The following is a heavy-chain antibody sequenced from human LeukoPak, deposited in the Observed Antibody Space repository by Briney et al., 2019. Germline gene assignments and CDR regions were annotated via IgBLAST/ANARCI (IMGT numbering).Heavy chain of an antibody. CDR1: GFTFSSYG. J-gene: IGHJ4*02. V-gene: IGHV3-30*02. D-gene: IGHD3-10*01. CDR2: IRYDGSNK. Sequence: GGSLRLSCAASGFTFSSYGMHWVRQAPGKGLEWVAFIRYDGSNKYYADSVKGRFTISRDNSKNTLYLQMNSLRAEDTAVYYCARGGRGFGELSGIWELDYWGQGTLVTVSS. CDR3: ARGGRGFGELSGIWELDY.